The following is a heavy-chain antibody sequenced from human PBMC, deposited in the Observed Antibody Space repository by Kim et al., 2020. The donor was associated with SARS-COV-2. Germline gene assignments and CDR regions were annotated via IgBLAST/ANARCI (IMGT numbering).Heavy chain of an antibody. CDR2: IKQDGSGK. V-gene: IGHV3-7*03. J-gene: IGHJ6*02. CDR3: ARDMGYYYYYGMDV. CDR1: GFTFSSYW. D-gene: IGHD3-10*01. Sequence: GGSLSLSCAASGFTFSSYWMSWVRQAPGKGLEWVANIKQDGSGKYYVDSVKGRFTISRDNAKNSLYLQMNSLRAEDTAVYYCARDMGYYYYYGMDVWGQGTTVTVSS.